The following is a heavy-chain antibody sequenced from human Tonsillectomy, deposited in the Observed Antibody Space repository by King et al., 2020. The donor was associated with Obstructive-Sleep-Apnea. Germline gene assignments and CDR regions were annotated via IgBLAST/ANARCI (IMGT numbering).Heavy chain of an antibody. CDR1: GDSISSGDYY. Sequence: QLQESGPGLVKPSQTLSLTCTVSGDSISSGDYYWSWIRQPPGKGLEWIGYIYNSGNSYYNPSLKSRVTISVDTSKNQFSLKLSSVTAAATAVYYCAREYCSGGSCSLAYWGQGTLVTVSS. CDR3: AREYCSGGSCSLAY. V-gene: IGHV4-30-4*01. CDR2: IYNSGNS. J-gene: IGHJ4*02. D-gene: IGHD2-15*01.